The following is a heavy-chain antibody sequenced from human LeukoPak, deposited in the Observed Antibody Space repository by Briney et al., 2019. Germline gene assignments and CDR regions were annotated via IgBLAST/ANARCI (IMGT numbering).Heavy chain of an antibody. D-gene: IGHD6-19*01. Sequence: ASVTVSCKASGYTFTSYAMHWVRQAPGQRLEWMGWINAGNGNTKYSQKFQGRVTITRDTSASTAYMELSSLRSEDTAVYYCARDQGQWLSYDAFDIWGQGTMVTVSS. CDR2: INAGNGNT. V-gene: IGHV1-3*01. J-gene: IGHJ3*02. CDR1: GYTFTSYA. CDR3: ARDQGQWLSYDAFDI.